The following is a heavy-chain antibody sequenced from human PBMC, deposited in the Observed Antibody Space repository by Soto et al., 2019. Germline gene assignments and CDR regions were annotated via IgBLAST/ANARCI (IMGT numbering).Heavy chain of an antibody. CDR1: GFTFSSYG. V-gene: IGHV3-30*03. Sequence: GGSLRLSCAASGFTFSSYGMHWVRQAPGKGLEWVAVISYDGSNKYYADSVKGRFTISRDNSKNTLYLQMNSLRAEDTAVYYCARSGYMAPSTGVMYYFDYWGQGTLVTVSS. CDR3: ARSGYMAPSTGVMYYFDY. D-gene: IGHD5-12*01. CDR2: ISYDGSNK. J-gene: IGHJ4*02.